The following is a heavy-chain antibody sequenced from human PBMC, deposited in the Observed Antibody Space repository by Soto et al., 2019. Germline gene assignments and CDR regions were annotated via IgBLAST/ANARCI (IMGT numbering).Heavy chain of an antibody. CDR1: GFTFSSYG. CDR2: IWYDGSNK. Sequence: QVQLVESGGGVVQPGRSLRLSCAASGFTFSSYGMHWVRQAPGKGLEWVAVIWYDGSNKYYADSVKGRFTISRDNSKNTLYLQMNSLRAEDTAVYYCARERDGYNRVPDYWGQGTLVTVSS. V-gene: IGHV3-33*01. J-gene: IGHJ4*02. CDR3: ARERDGYNRVPDY. D-gene: IGHD5-12*01.